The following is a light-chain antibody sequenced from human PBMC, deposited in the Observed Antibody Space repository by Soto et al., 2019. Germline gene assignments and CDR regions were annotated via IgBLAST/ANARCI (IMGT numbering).Light chain of an antibody. V-gene: IGKV3-20*01. J-gene: IGKJ5*01. Sequence: EIVLTQSPGTLSVSPGERATLPCRASQSVSNNYLAWYQQKPGQAPRLLIYGASNRATGIPDRFSGSGSGTDFALTISRLEPEDFAVYYCQQSGSSSTFGLGTRLEIK. CDR1: QSVSNNY. CDR3: QQSGSSST. CDR2: GAS.